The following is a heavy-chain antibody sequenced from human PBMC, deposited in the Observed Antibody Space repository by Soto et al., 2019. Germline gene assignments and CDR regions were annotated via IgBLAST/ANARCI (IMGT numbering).Heavy chain of an antibody. J-gene: IGHJ4*02. CDR1: GGSISSGGYY. Sequence: QVQLQESGPGLVKPSQTLSLTCTVSGGSISSGGYYWSWIRQHPGKGLEWIGYIYYSGSTYYKPSLMSRVTISVDTSKNQFSLKLSSVTAADTAVYYCARVGRSIAAAGTHFDYWGQGTLVTVSS. CDR2: IYYSGST. V-gene: IGHV4-31*03. CDR3: ARVGRSIAAAGTHFDY. D-gene: IGHD6-13*01.